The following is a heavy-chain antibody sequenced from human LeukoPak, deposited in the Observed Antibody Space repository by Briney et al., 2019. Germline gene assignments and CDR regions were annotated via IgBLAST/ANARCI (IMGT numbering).Heavy chain of an antibody. CDR1: GGTFSSYA. D-gene: IGHD3-22*01. J-gene: IGHJ3*02. CDR3: AREQYYYDSSGYYYAFDI. V-gene: IGHV1-69*05. CDR2: IIPIFGTA. Sequence: SVKVSCKASGGTFSSYAISWVRQAPGQGLEWMGGIIPIFGTANYAQKFQGRVTITTDESTSTAYMELSSLRSEDTAVYYCAREQYYYDSSGYYYAFDIWGQGTMVTVSS.